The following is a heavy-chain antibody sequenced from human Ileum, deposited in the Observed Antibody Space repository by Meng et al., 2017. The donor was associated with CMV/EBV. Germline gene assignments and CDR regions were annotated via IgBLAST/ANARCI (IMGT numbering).Heavy chain of an antibody. Sequence: GESLKISCVASGFTFNKYWMHWVRQPPGGGLEWLSRIDNEGSGAIYADSVRGRFTVSRDNARNTVYLHMNSLRDEDTAVYSCARDTPHSAFAPWGHGTLVNGAS. CDR1: GFTFNKYW. CDR2: IDNEGSGA. CDR3: ARDTPHSAFAP. J-gene: IGHJ5*02. V-gene: IGHV3-74*01. D-gene: IGHD2-15*01.